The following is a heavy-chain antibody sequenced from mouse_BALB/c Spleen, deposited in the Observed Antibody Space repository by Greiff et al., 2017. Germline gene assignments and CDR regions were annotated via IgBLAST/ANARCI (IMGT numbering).Heavy chain of an antibody. J-gene: IGHJ4*01. D-gene: IGHD2-10*02. CDR3: ARDRSRYGNYVHYAMDY. CDR1: GFSLTSYG. V-gene: IGHV2-9*02. Sequence: QVQLKESGPGLVAPSQSLSITCTVSGFSLTSYGVHWVRQPPGKGLEWLGVIWAGGSTNYNSALMSRLSISKDNSKSQVFLKMNSLQTDDTAMYYCARDRSRYGNYVHYAMDYWGQGTSVTVSS. CDR2: IWAGGST.